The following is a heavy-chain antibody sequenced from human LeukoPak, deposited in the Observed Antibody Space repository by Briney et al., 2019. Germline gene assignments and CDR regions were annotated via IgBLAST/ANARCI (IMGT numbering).Heavy chain of an antibody. Sequence: ASVKVSCKASGFTFTSSAMQGVRQARGQRLEWIGWIVVGSGNTNYAQKFQERVTITRDISTSTAYMELSSLRSEDTAVYYCAAGSTVTTSMDVWGKGTTVTVSS. J-gene: IGHJ6*04. D-gene: IGHD4-17*01. CDR3: AAGSTVTTSMDV. V-gene: IGHV1-58*02. CDR2: IVVGSGNT. CDR1: GFTFTSSA.